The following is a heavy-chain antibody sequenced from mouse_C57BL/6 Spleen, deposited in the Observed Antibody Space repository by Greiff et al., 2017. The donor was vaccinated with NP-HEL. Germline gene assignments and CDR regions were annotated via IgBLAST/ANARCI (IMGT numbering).Heavy chain of an antibody. D-gene: IGHD3-2*02. CDR3: ARGGLRLRYAMDY. J-gene: IGHJ4*01. Sequence: VQLQQPGAELVKPGASVKLSCKASGYTFTSYWMQWVKQRPGQGLEWIGEIDPSDSYTNYNQKFKGKATLTVDTSSSTAYMQLSSLTSEDSAVYYCARGGLRLRYAMDYWGQGTSVTVSS. CDR2: IDPSDSYT. CDR1: GYTFTSYW. V-gene: IGHV1-50*01.